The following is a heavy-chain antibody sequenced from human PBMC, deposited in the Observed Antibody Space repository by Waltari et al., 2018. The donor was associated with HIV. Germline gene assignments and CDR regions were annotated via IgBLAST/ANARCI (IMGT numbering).Heavy chain of an antibody. CDR3: ARRGYYYDSSGYYYAVDY. CDR2: IKQDGSEK. D-gene: IGHD3-22*01. Sequence: WGRLGPGKGLEWVANIKQDGSEKYYVDSVKGRFTISRDNAKNSLYLQMNSLRAEDTAVYYCARRGYYYDSSGYYYAVDYWGQGTLVTVSS. J-gene: IGHJ4*02. V-gene: IGHV3-7*04.